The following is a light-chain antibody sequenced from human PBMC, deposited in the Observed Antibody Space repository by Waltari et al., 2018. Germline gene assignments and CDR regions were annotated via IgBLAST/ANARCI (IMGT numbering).Light chain of an antibody. J-gene: IGLJ3*02. CDR3: QTGGHGTWV. V-gene: IGLV4-69*01. CDR2: VNSDGSH. CDR1: SGHSSHL. Sequence: QLVLIQSPSASASLGASVKLTCTLSSGHSSHLIALLQHRPEKGPRYLMKVNSDGSHSKGDEIPDRFSGSSSGAERYLTISNLQSEDEADYSCQTGGHGTWVFGGGTTLTVL.